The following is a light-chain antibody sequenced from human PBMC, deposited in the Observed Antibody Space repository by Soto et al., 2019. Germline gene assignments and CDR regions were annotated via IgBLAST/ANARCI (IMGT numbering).Light chain of an antibody. V-gene: IGLV2-11*01. J-gene: IGLJ3*02. Sequence: QSALTQPRSVSGSPGQSVTIACTGTSGDVGAYGRVSWYQHHPTKAPKLIIDAVTNRPSGVPYRFSGSKSGSTDSLTISGLQAEDEADYYCCSHAGGSSWVFGGGTKLTVL. CDR1: SGDVGAYGR. CDR2: AVT. CDR3: CSHAGGSSWV.